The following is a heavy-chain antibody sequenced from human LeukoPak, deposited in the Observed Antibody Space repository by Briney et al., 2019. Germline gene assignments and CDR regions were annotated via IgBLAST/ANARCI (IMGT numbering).Heavy chain of an antibody. CDR2: ISYDGSNK. CDR1: GFTFSNYG. D-gene: IGHD6-13*01. J-gene: IGHJ4*02. Sequence: PGGFLRLSCAASGFTFSNYGMHWVRQAPGKGLEWVAVISYDGSNKYYADSVKGRFTISRDNSKNTLYLQMNSLRAEDAAVYYCASGREQQLVLGYWGQGTLVTVSS. V-gene: IGHV3-30*03. CDR3: ASGREQQLVLGY.